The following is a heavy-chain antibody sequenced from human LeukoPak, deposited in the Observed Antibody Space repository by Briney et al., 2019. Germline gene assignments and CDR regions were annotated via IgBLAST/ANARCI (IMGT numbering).Heavy chain of an antibody. Sequence: ASVKVSCKASGYTFTSYDINWVRQATGQGLEWMGWKNPNSGNTGYAQKFQGRVTMTRNTSISTAYMELSSLRSEDTAAYYCARVTSGWYDWFDPWGQGTLVTVSS. V-gene: IGHV1-8*01. CDR1: GYTFTSYD. CDR2: KNPNSGNT. J-gene: IGHJ5*02. D-gene: IGHD6-19*01. CDR3: ARVTSGWYDWFDP.